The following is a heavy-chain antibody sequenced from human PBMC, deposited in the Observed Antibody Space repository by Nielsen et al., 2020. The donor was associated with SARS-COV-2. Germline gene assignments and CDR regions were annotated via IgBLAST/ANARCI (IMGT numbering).Heavy chain of an antibody. V-gene: IGHV4-39*01. CDR2: IYYSGST. D-gene: IGHD3-9*01. Sequence: GSLRLSCAVSGGSISSSSYYWGWIRQPPGKGLECIGSIYYSGSTYYNPSLKSRFTISVDTSKNQFSPKLSSVTAADTAVYYCAGTVYDILTSYDQFDYWGQGTLVTVSS. CDR3: AGTVYDILTSYDQFDY. CDR1: GGSISSSSYY. J-gene: IGHJ4*02.